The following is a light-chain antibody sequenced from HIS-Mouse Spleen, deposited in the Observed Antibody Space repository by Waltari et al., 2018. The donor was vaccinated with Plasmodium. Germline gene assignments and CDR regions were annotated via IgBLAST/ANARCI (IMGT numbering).Light chain of an antibody. CDR1: ALPKKY. J-gene: IGLJ3*02. CDR2: EDS. V-gene: IGLV3-10*01. Sequence: SYELTQPPSVSVSPGQTARITCSGDALPKKYAYWYQQKSGQAPVLVIYEDSKRPSGIPDGFSGSSSVTMATLTISGAQVGDEADYYCYSTDSSGNHRVFGGGTKLTVL. CDR3: YSTDSSGNHRV.